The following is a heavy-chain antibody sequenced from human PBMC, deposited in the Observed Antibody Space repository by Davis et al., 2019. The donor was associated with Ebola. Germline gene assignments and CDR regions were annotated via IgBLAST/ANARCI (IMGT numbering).Heavy chain of an antibody. CDR1: GYTFTSYY. V-gene: IGHV1-69*04. CDR3: AREGLYAGWFDP. J-gene: IGHJ5*02. D-gene: IGHD4-23*01. CDR2: IIPILGIA. Sequence: SVKVSCKASGYTFTSYYMHWVRQAPGQGLEWMGRIIPILGIANYAQKFQGRVTITADKSTSTAYMELSSLRSEDTAVYYCAREGLYAGWFDPWGQGTLVTVSS.